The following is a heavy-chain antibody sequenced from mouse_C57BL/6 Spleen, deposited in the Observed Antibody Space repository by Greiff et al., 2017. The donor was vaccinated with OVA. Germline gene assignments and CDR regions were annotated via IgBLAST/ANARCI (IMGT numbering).Heavy chain of an antibody. CDR1: GYTFTDYN. V-gene: IGHV1-18*01. CDR2: INPNNGGT. J-gene: IGHJ3*01. D-gene: IGHD2-4*01. CDR3: ARGGIYYDYDEGFAY. Sequence: EVQLQQSGPELVKPGASVKIPCKASGYTFTDYNMDWVKQSHGKSLEWIGDINPNNGGTIYNQKFKGKATLTVDKSSSTAYMELRSLTSEDTAVYYCARGGIYYDYDEGFAYWGQGTLVTVSA.